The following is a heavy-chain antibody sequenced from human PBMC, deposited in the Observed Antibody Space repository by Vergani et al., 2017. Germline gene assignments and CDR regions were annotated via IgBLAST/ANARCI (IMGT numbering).Heavy chain of an antibody. CDR2: ITGRSHTI. CDR3: VREAEDYMNAYDY. D-gene: IGHD4-11*01. V-gene: IGHV3-48*01. J-gene: IGHJ4*02. Sequence: RLVQSGGGLAHPGGSLRLSCAASGLPVSGFAFNTYAMIWVRQAPGKGLEWVSHITGRSHTIHYADSVKGRFSISRDNDIDTLYLQMNNVRADDSGLYYCVREAEDYMNAYDYWGPGTRVTVSS. CDR1: GLPVSGFAFNTYA.